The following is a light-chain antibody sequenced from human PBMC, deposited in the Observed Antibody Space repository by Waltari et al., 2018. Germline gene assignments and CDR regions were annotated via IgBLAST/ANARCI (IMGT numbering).Light chain of an antibody. Sequence: QPALTQPASVSGSPGQSITIPCTGTRTHVGNHNHVCWSPKHPDQLPHPIIYEFSKRPSGVSDRFSGSKSGNTASLPISGLQAEDEADYYCLSYAATVSFGFGGGTKLTVL. CDR3: LSYAATVSFG. V-gene: IGLV2-23*02. CDR2: EFS. CDR1: RTHVGNHNH. J-gene: IGLJ2*01.